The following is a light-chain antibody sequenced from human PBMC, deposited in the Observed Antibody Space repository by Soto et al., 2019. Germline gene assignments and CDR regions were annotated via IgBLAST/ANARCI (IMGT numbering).Light chain of an antibody. CDR3: QQYGSSPLFT. CDR1: HSISISY. Sequence: EIMLTQSPGTLSFSQGERATLSCRASHSISISYLAWYQQQPGQAPRLLIYSTSTRATGIPDRFSGSGSGTDFTLTMSRLEPEDFAVYYCQQYGSSPLFTFGPGTKVDI. CDR2: STS. J-gene: IGKJ3*01. V-gene: IGKV3-20*01.